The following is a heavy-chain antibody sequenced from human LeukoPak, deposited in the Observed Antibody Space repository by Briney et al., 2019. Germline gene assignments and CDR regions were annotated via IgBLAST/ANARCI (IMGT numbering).Heavy chain of an antibody. CDR1: GYIFTSYW. CDR3: ARLVVAATRYLDY. Sequence: GESLDISCTGSGYIFTSYWISWVRQMPGKGLEWMGRIDPSDSYTNYSPSFQGHVTISAAKSIRTAYLQWSSVKASDTAMYYCARLVVAATRYLDYWGPENLVRVSS. J-gene: IGHJ4*02. D-gene: IGHD2-15*01. CDR2: IDPSDSYT. V-gene: IGHV5-10-1*01.